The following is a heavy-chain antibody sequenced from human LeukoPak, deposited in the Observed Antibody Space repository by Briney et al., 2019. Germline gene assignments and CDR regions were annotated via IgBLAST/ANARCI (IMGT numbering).Heavy chain of an antibody. V-gene: IGHV3-30*03. CDR3: ARDMIILQS. CDR2: ISYDGSNK. Sequence: AGGSLRLSCAASGFTFSSYGMHWVRQAPGKGLEWVAVISYDGSNKYYADSVKGRFTISRDNAKKSLYLQMNSLRAEDTAVYFCARDMIILQSWGQGTLVTVSS. D-gene: IGHD3-16*01. CDR1: GFTFSSYG. J-gene: IGHJ5*02.